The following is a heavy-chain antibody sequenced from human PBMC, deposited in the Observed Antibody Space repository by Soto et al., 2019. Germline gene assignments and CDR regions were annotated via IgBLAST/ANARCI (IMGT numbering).Heavy chain of an antibody. D-gene: IGHD6-6*01. V-gene: IGHV1-69*13. J-gene: IGHJ4*02. CDR2: IIPIFGTA. Sequence: SSVKVSCKASGGTFSSYAISWVRQAPGQGLEWMGGIIPIFGTANYAKKFQGRVTITADESTRTAYMELSSLRSEDTAVYYCARSGLSAAMAAFHYRGPGTLVTVSS. CDR3: ARSGLSAAMAAFHY. CDR1: GGTFSSYA.